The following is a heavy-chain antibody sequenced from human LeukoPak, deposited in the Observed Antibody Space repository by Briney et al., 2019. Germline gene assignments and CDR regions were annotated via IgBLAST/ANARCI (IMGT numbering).Heavy chain of an antibody. J-gene: IGHJ4*02. Sequence: PGGSLRLSCAASGFTVSSNYMSWVRQAPGKGLEWVSVIYSGGSTYYADSVKGRFTISRDNSKNTLYLQMNSLRAEDTAVYYCATDYYDSSGYSIVDYWGQGTLVTVSS. CDR1: GFTVSSNY. CDR3: ATDYYDSSGYSIVDY. CDR2: IYSGGST. D-gene: IGHD3-22*01. V-gene: IGHV3-53*01.